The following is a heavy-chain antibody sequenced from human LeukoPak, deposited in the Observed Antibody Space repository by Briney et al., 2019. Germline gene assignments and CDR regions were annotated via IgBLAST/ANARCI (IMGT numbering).Heavy chain of an antibody. CDR3: ARVPYGSGSYLFHWFDP. Sequence: SETLSLTCTVSGGSISSYYWSWIRQPPGKGLEWIGYIYYSGSTNYNPSLKSRVTISVDTAKNQFSLKLSSVTAADTAVYYCARVPYGSGSYLFHWFDPWGRGTLVTVSS. CDR2: IYYSGST. CDR1: GGSISSYY. J-gene: IGHJ5*02. V-gene: IGHV4-59*01. D-gene: IGHD3-10*01.